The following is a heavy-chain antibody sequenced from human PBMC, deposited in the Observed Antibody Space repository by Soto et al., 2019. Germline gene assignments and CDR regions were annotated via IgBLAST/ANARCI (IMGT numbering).Heavy chain of an antibody. J-gene: IGHJ4*02. CDR3: ARGWVVADKGIDY. V-gene: IGHV4-34*01. Sequence: SDTLSLTCAVYGGSFSGYYGSWIRPPPGKGLEWIGEINHSGSTNYNPSLKSRVTISVDTSKNQFSLKLSSVTAADTAVYYCARGWVVADKGIDYWGQGTRFTVS. CDR2: INHSGST. D-gene: IGHD2-15*01. CDR1: GGSFSGYY.